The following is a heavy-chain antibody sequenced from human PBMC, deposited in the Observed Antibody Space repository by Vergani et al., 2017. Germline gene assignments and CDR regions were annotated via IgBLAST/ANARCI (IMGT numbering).Heavy chain of an antibody. V-gene: IGHV3-30*18. D-gene: IGHD3-10*01. J-gene: IGHJ4*02. Sequence: QVQLVESGGGVVQPGRSLRLSCAASGFSFSSYGMFWVRQAPGKGLEWVAAIPYDGSNQYYADSVKGRFTISRDNSKNTLYLQMNSLRAEDTAVYYCANEGSANRIRGWLDHWGQGALVTVSS. CDR1: GFSFSSYG. CDR2: IPYDGSNQ. CDR3: ANEGSANRIRGWLDH.